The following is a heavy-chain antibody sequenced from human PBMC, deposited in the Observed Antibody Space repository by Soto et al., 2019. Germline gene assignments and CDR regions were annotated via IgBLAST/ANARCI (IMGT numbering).Heavy chain of an antibody. V-gene: IGHV3-20*04. D-gene: IGHD6-13*01. J-gene: IGHJ4*02. CDR1: GFTFDDYG. CDR2: INWNGGST. CDR3: VRRAAVVGLDY. Sequence: GGSLRLSCAASGFTFDDYGMSWVRQAPGKGLEWVSGINWNGGSTGYADSVKGRFTISRDNAKNSLYLHMSSLRDEDTAVYYCVRRAAVVGLDYWGQGTLVTVSS.